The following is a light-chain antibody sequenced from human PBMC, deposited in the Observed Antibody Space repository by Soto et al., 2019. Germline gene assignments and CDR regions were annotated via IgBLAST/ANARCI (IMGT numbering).Light chain of an antibody. V-gene: IGKV2-24*01. CDR1: QSLVYSDGNTY. Sequence: DVVMTQTPLSSPVTLGQPASISCRSSQSLVYSDGNTYLSWLQQRPGQPPSLLNYQISHRFSGVPDRFSCSGAGTDFTLKISRVEPEDVGLYFCVQFSHLPRTFGQGTKVEIK. J-gene: IGKJ1*01. CDR2: QIS. CDR3: VQFSHLPRT.